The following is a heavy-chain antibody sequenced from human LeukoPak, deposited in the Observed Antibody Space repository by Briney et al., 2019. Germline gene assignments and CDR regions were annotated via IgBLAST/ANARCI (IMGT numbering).Heavy chain of an antibody. CDR3: AGYCSSTSCYDSGY. V-gene: IGHV1-69*13. CDR1: GGTFSSYA. D-gene: IGHD2-2*01. J-gene: IGHJ4*02. Sequence: SVKGSCKASGGTFSSYAISWVRQAPGQGLEWMGEIIPIFGTANYAQKFQGRVTITADESTSTAYMELSSLRSEDTAVYYCAGYCSSTSCYDSGYWGQGTLVTVSS. CDR2: IIPIFGTA.